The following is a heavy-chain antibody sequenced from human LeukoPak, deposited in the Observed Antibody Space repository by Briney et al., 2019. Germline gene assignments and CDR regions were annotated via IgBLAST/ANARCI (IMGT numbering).Heavy chain of an antibody. CDR1: GFTFSSYS. J-gene: IGHJ4*02. D-gene: IGHD2-2*01. CDR3: ARDSQLEASDY. Sequence: GRSLRLSCAASGFTFSSYSMNWVRQAPGKGLEWVSSISSSSSYIYHADSVKGRFTISRDNAKNSLYLQMNSLRAEDTAVYYCARDSQLEASDYWGQGTLVTVSS. CDR2: ISSSSSYI. V-gene: IGHV3-21*03.